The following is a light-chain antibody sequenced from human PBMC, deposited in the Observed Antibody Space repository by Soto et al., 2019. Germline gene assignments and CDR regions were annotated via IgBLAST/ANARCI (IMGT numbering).Light chain of an antibody. CDR1: SSVVGGYNY. V-gene: IGLV2-8*01. J-gene: IGLJ1*01. CDR2: DVN. Sequence: QSVLTQPHSASGSPGQSVTISCTGTSSVVGGYNYVSWYQQHPGKAPKLVIYDVNKRPSGVPDRFSGSKSGNTASLTVSVLQAEDEADYYCSSYAGSTSYVFGTGTKVTVL. CDR3: SSYAGSTSYV.